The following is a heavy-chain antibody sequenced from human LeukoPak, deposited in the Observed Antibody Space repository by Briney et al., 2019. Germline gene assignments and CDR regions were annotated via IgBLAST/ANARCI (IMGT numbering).Heavy chain of an antibody. CDR2: IFSGGDTT. CDR3: ARDEQWLNAFDI. V-gene: IGHV3-23*01. D-gene: IGHD6-19*01. CDR1: GFIFSNFA. Sequence: GGSLRLSCAASGFIFSNFAMSWVRQAPGKGLEWVSAIFSGGDTTSYADSVKGRFTISRDNSKNTLYLQMNSLRAEDTAVYYCARDEQWLNAFDIWGQGTMVTVSS. J-gene: IGHJ3*02.